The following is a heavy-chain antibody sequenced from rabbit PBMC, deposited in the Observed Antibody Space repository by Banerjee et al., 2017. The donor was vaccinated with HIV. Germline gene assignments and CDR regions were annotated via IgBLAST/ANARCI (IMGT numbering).Heavy chain of an antibody. CDR2: IYTGSSGST. D-gene: IGHD4-1*01. Sequence: VRQAPGKGLKWIACIYTGSSGSTYYASWAKGRFTISKASWTTVTLQMTSLTAADTASYFCARDLAGVIGWNFGLWGQGTLVTVS. J-gene: IGHJ4*01. V-gene: IGHV1S40*01. CDR3: ARDLAGVIGWNFGL.